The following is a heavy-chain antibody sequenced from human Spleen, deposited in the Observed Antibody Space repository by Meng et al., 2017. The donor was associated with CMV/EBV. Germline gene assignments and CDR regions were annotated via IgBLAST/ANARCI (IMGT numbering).Heavy chain of an antibody. J-gene: IGHJ4*02. Sequence: CAGSGGSLTRSSTWWAWVRQPPGKGLEWIGEVSHSGSAKYIPSLKSRVTISIDMTKNHFSLKLTSVTAADTGVYFCARSPGWWSLDYWGQGALVTVSS. D-gene: IGHD2-15*01. CDR2: VSHSGSA. CDR3: ARSPGWWSLDY. CDR1: GGSLTRSSTW. V-gene: IGHV4-4*01.